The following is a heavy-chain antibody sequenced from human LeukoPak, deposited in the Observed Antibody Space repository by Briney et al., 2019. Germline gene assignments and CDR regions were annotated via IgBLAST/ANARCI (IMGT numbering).Heavy chain of an antibody. CDR3: AKDSLRQNLAVAGSFDY. CDR2: ISGGGVTT. J-gene: IGHJ4*02. D-gene: IGHD6-19*01. V-gene: IGHV3-23*01. CDR1: GFTSIAYA. Sequence: GGSLRLSCVGSGFTSIAYALTWARQAPGKGLEWVSGISGGGVTTYYADSVKGRFTISRDNSKNTLYLQMNSLRAEDTAVYYCAKDSLRQNLAVAGSFDYWGQGTLVTVSS.